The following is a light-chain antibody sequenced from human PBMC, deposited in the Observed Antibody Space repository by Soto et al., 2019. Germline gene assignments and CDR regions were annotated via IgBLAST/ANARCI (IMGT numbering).Light chain of an antibody. CDR1: QSISNDH. Sequence: EIVVTQSPGTLSLSPGERATLSCRASQSISNDHLAWYQQKPGQAPRLLIYGTSNRATGGIADRFSGSGSGTDFTLTIIRLEPEGFAVYYCQYYGSSVTFTGGTKVEIK. CDR3: QYYGSSVT. V-gene: IGKV3-20*01. CDR2: GTS. J-gene: IGKJ4*01.